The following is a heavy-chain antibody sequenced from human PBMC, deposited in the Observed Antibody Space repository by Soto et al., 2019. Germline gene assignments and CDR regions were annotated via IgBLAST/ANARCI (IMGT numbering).Heavy chain of an antibody. D-gene: IGHD2-15*01. J-gene: IGHJ1*01. CDR1: GYTFTSYA. CDR2: INVGNDNT. CDR3: ARPRATGSGVSCDTEYFQH. Sequence: QVQRVQSGAEVKKPGASVKVSCKASGYTFTSYAMHWVHQEHGQRLERMGGINVGNDNTKYSQKLQGRVTITKDTSVSSSFRERISLRSEDKVVYYCARPRATGSGVSCDTEYFQHWGQGNLVTVSS. V-gene: IGHV1-3*01.